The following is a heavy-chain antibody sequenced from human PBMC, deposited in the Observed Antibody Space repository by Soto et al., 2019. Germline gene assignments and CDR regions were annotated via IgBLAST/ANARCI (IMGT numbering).Heavy chain of an antibody. D-gene: IGHD3-3*02. V-gene: IGHV3-21*01. CDR2: ISDGSDYI. CDR3: ARNEEGGIRL. CDR1: GFTFTSYS. Sequence: EVQLVESGGGLVKPGGSLRLSCVASGFTFTSYSMNWVRQAPGKGLEWVSSISDGSDYIVYADSMKGRFTISRDNAKNSLYLEMNSLRAEDTAVYFCARNEEGGIRLWGQGTLVTVAS. J-gene: IGHJ4*02.